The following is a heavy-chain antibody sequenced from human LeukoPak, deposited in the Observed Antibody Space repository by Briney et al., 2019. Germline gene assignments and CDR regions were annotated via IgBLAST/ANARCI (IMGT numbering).Heavy chain of an antibody. CDR1: GGTFSSYA. CDR2: IIPIFGTA. V-gene: IGHV1-69*06. Sequence: ASVKVSCKASGGTFSSYAISWVRQAPGQGLEWMGGIIPIFGTANYAQKFQGRVTITADKSTSTAYMELSSLGSEDTAVYYCARVMRDSSGYYLYYFDYWGQGTLVTVSS. J-gene: IGHJ4*02. D-gene: IGHD3-22*01. CDR3: ARVMRDSSGYYLYYFDY.